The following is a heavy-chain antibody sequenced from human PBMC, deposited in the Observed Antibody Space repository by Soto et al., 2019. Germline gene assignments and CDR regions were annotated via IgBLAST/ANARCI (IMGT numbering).Heavy chain of an antibody. CDR2: IYYSGST. Sequence: PSETLSLTCTVSGGSISSGGYYWSWIRQHPGKGLEWIGYIYYSGSTYYNPSLKSRVTISVDTSKNQFSLKLSSVTAADTAVYYCARGAGRRGRGVMSYWFDPWGQGTLVTVSS. CDR1: GGSISSGGYY. V-gene: IGHV4-31*03. CDR3: ARGAGRRGRGVMSYWFDP. D-gene: IGHD3-10*01. J-gene: IGHJ5*02.